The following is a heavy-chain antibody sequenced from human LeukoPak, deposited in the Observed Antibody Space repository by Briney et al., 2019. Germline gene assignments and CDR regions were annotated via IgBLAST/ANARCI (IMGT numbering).Heavy chain of an antibody. D-gene: IGHD3-9*01. J-gene: IGHJ3*02. V-gene: IGHV4-59*01. CDR2: ISYSGST. Sequence: SETLSLTCTVSGGSIRNYYWSWIRQPPGKGLEWIGHISYSGSTNYNPSLKSRVTVSIDTSKNQVSLKLSSMTAADTAVYYCARGFDGPNAFDIWGQGTMVTVSS. CDR1: GGSIRNYY. CDR3: ARGFDGPNAFDI.